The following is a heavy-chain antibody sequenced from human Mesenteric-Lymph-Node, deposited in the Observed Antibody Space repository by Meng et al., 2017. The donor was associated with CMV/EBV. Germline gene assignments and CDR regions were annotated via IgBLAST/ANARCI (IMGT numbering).Heavy chain of an antibody. CDR3: ARGSGYRPEGWFDP. V-gene: IGHV1-2*02. CDR1: GYTFIGYY. J-gene: IGHJ5*02. D-gene: IGHD6-13*01. Sequence: ASGYTFIGYYMHWVRQAPGQGLEWMGWINPNSGGTNYAQKFQGRVTMTRDTSISTAYMELSRLRSDDTAVYYCARGSGYRPEGWFDPWGQGTLVTVSS. CDR2: INPNSGGT.